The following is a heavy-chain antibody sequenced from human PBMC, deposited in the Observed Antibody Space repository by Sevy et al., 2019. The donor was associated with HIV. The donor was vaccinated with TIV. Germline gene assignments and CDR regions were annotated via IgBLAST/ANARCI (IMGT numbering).Heavy chain of an antibody. CDR2: IKSKTDGGTT. D-gene: IGHD1-7*01. CDR3: TTDSLTNYRNPFDY. V-gene: IGHV3-15*01. CDR1: GFTFSNAW. Sequence: GGSPRLSCAASGFTFSNAWMSWVRQAPGKGLEWVGRIKSKTDGGTTDYAAPVKGRFTISRDDSKNTLYLQMNSLKTEDTAVYYCTTDSLTNYRNPFDYWGQGTLVTVSS. J-gene: IGHJ4*02.